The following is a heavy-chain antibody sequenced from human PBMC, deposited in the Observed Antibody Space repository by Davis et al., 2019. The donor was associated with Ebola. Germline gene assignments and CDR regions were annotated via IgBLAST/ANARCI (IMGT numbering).Heavy chain of an antibody. CDR3: ARGSVDTNYYYYGMDV. CDR2: ISGSGGST. CDR1: GFTFSSYA. V-gene: IGHV3-23*01. Sequence: PGGSLRLSCAASGFTFSSYAMSWVRQAPGKGLEWVSAISGSGGSTYYADSVKGRFTISRDNSKNTLYLQMNSLRAEDTAVYYCARGSVDTNYYYYGMDVWGQGTTVTVSS. D-gene: IGHD2-15*01. J-gene: IGHJ6*02.